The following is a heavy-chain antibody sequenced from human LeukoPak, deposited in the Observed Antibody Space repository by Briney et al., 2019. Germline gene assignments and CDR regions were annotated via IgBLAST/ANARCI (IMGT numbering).Heavy chain of an antibody. D-gene: IGHD4-11*01. Sequence: SETLSLTCTVSGGSISSGGYYWSWIRQHPGTGLEWIGYIYYSGSTYYNPSLKSRVTISVDTSKNQFSLKLSSVTAADTAVYYCARTGSNYGDWFDPWGQGTLVTVSS. J-gene: IGHJ5*02. CDR3: ARTGSNYGDWFDP. V-gene: IGHV4-31*03. CDR2: IYYSGST. CDR1: GGSISSGGYY.